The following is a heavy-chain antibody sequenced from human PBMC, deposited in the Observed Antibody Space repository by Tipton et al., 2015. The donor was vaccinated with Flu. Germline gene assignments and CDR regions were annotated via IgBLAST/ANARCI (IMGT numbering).Heavy chain of an antibody. Sequence: TLSLTCTVSGGSISSGGYFWSWIRQHPGKGLEWIGYIYYSGSTSYNPSLKRRLTISVDTPKNQFSLKLSSVTAADTAMYYCARGDGYNFDYWGQGTLVTVSS. J-gene: IGHJ4*02. CDR2: IYYSGST. CDR3: ARGDGYNFDY. D-gene: IGHD5-24*01. CDR1: GGSISSGGYF. V-gene: IGHV4-30-4*01.